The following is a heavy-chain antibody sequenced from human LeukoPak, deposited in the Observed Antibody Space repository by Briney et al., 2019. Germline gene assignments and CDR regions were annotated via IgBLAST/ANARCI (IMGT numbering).Heavy chain of an antibody. CDR3: ARGYSSSSKGDFDY. D-gene: IGHD6-6*01. V-gene: IGHV4-39*01. Sequence: PSETLSLTCTVSGGSISSSSYYWGWIRQPPGKGLEWIGSIYYSGSTYYNPSLKSRVTISVDTSKNQFSLKLSSVTAADTAVYYCARGYSSSSKGDFDYWGQGTLVTVSS. CDR2: IYYSGST. CDR1: GGSISSSSYY. J-gene: IGHJ4*02.